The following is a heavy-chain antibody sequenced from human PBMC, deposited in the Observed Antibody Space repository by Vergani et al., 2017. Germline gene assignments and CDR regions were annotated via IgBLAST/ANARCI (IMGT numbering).Heavy chain of an antibody. D-gene: IGHD3-3*01. Sequence: QVQLVQSGAEVKKPGASVKVSCKASGYTFTSYGISWVRQAPGQGLEWMGWISAYNGNTNYAQKRQGRVTMTTDTSTSTAYMELRSLRSDDTAVYYCARVVTIFGVDPYGMDVWGQGTTVTVSS. CDR1: GYTFTSYG. V-gene: IGHV1-18*01. CDR2: ISAYNGNT. J-gene: IGHJ6*02. CDR3: ARVVTIFGVDPYGMDV.